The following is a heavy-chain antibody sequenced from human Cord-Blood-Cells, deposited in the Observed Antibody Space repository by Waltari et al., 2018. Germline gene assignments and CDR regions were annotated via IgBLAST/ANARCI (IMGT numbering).Heavy chain of an antibody. CDR2: INHSGRT. V-gene: IGHV4-34*01. CDR1: GGSFSGYY. J-gene: IGHJ4*02. D-gene: IGHD1-7*01. CDR3: ARGPLGKLELDY. Sequence: QVQLQQWGAGLLKPSETLSLTCAVYGGSFSGYYWTWIPQPPGKGLEWMGEINHSGRTNYNPSLKGRVTISVDTSKNQLSLKLSSVTAADTAVYDCARGPLGKLELDYWGQGTLVTVAS.